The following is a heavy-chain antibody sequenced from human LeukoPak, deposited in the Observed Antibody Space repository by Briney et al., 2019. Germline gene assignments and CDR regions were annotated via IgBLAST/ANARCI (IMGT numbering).Heavy chain of an antibody. CDR1: GFTFSSYG. CDR3: ARGRAEDELDY. CDR2: IWYDGSNK. J-gene: IGHJ4*02. V-gene: IGHV3-33*01. Sequence: GGSLRLSCAASGFTFSSYGMHWVRQAPGKGLEWVAVIWYDGSNKYYAVSVKGRFTISRDNSKNTLYLQMNSLRAEDTAVYYCARGRAEDELDYWGQGTLVTVSS. D-gene: IGHD1-14*01.